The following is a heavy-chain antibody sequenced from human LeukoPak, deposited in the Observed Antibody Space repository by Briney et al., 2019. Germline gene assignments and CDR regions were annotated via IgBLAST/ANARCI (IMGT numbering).Heavy chain of an antibody. J-gene: IGHJ4*02. V-gene: IGHV3-15*01. CDR2: IKSKTDDGTT. CDR1: GFTFTKAW. Sequence: PGGSLRLSCTASGFTFTKAWMSWVRQAPGKGLEWVGRIKSKTDDGTTDSASPVKGTFTISRGDSKNTSHLQMNSLKIDDTAMYYCTTGDYCGQGTLGTVSS. CDR3: TTGDY.